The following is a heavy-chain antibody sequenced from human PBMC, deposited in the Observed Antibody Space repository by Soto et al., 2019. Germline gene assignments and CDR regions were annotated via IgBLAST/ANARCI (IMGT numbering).Heavy chain of an antibody. Sequence: GGSLRLSCAASGFTFSSYAMSWVRQAPGKGLEWVSAISGSGGSTYYADSVKGRFTISRDNSKNTLYLQMNSLRAEDTAVYYCAKTIFGVVRRPSYFDYWGQGTLVTVSS. CDR2: ISGSGGST. CDR3: AKTIFGVVRRPSYFDY. V-gene: IGHV3-23*01. CDR1: GFTFSSYA. D-gene: IGHD3-3*01. J-gene: IGHJ4*02.